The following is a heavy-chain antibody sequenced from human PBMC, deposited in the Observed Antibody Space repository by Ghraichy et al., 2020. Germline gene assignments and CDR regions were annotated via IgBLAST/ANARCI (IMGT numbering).Heavy chain of an antibody. CDR1: GFTFSSYW. V-gene: IGHV3-7*04. Sequence: GGSLRLSCAASGFTFSSYWMSWVRQAPGKGLEWVANIKQDGSEKYYVDSVKGRFTISRDNAKNSLYLQMNSLRAEDTAVYYCARGKWLLRWPFDYWGQGTLVTVSS. CDR2: IKQDGSEK. D-gene: IGHD3-22*01. J-gene: IGHJ4*02. CDR3: ARGKWLLRWPFDY.